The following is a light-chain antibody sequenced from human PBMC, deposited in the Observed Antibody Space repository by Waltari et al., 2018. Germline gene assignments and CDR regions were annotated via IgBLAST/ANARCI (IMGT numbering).Light chain of an antibody. CDR3: QQSYSIPYT. V-gene: IGKV1-39*01. CDR2: FAS. Sequence: DIQMTQSPSSLSASIGDRVTITCRASQTIINFLNWYQEKPGKAPKLLIYFASALQSGVPSRFSGSGSGTDFTFTISSLQPEDFATYYCQQSYSIPYTFGQGTKLEIK. J-gene: IGKJ2*01. CDR1: QTIINF.